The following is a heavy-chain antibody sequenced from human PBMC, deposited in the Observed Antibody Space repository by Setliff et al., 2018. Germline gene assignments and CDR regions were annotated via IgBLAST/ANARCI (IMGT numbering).Heavy chain of an antibody. Sequence: SWVRQAPGKGLEWIGEIDHSGSTNYNPTLKSRVTISLDTSKNQFSLKLSSVTAADTAVYYCARAPQYTNYWYALSWFDPWGQGTLVTVSS. D-gene: IGHD2-8*02. V-gene: IGHV4-34*01. CDR2: IDHSGST. J-gene: IGHJ5*02. CDR3: ARAPQYTNYWYALSWFDP.